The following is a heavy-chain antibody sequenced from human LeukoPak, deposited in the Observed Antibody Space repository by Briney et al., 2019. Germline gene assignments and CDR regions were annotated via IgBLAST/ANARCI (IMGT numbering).Heavy chain of an antibody. CDR2: IYYGGDT. CDR3: AFPGYSSGWPFDY. J-gene: IGHJ4*02. Sequence: PSETLSLTCTVSGGSTSYYWGWIRQPPGKGLEWIGSIYYGGDTYYNPSLKSRVTISVDTSKNQLSLELSSVTAKDTAVYYCAFPGYSSGWPFDYWGQGTLVTVSS. CDR1: GGSTSYY. D-gene: IGHD6-19*01. V-gene: IGHV4-39*01.